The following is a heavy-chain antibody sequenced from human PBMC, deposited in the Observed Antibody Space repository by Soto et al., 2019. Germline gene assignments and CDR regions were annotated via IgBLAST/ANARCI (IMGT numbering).Heavy chain of an antibody. CDR1: GGIFSTYA. CDR2: IIPIFGTP. V-gene: IGHV1-69*01. J-gene: IGHJ4*02. CDR3: ARARDDDGSGHYYNRIDF. D-gene: IGHD3-10*01. Sequence: QVQLVQSGAEVKKPGSSVKVSCKASGGIFSTYAISWLRQAPGQGLEWMGGIIPIFGTPNYAQRFQGRVTITADESTTPSYMELSRLTSEHTAVYYCARARDDDGSGHYYNRIDFCGQGTLVTLSS.